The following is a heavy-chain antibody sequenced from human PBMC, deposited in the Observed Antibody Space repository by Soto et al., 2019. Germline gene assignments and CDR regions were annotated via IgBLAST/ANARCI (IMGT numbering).Heavy chain of an antibody. Sequence: PGASLKISCKGSGYSFTSYWIGWVRQMPGKGLEWMGIIYPGDSDTRYSPSFQGQVTISADKSISTAYLQWSSLKASDTAMYYCARHALPGGGTRHGMDVWGQGTTVTVSS. CDR2: IYPGDSDT. CDR1: GYSFTSYW. D-gene: IGHD1-7*01. J-gene: IGHJ6*02. V-gene: IGHV5-51*01. CDR3: ARHALPGGGTRHGMDV.